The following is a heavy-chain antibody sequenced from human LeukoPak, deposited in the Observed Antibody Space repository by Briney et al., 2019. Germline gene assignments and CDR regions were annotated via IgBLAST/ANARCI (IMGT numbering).Heavy chain of an antibody. CDR1: GFTFDDYA. CDR3: AKDKGGYSYAADY. D-gene: IGHD5-18*01. J-gene: IGHJ4*02. V-gene: IGHV3-43*02. CDR2: ISGDGGST. Sequence: GGSLRLSCAASGFTFDDYAMHWVRQAPGKGLEWVSLISGDGGSTYYADSVKGRFTISRDNSKNSLYLQMNSLTTEDTALYYCAKDKGGYSYAADYWGQGTLVTVSS.